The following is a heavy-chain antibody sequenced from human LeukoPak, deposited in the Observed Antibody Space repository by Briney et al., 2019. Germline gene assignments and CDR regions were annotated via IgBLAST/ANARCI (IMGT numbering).Heavy chain of an antibody. CDR2: INPNSGGT. D-gene: IGHD6-13*01. CDR1: GYTFTGYY. V-gene: IGHV1-2*02. Sequence: ASVKVSCKAPGYTFTGYYMHWVRQAPGQGLEWMGWINPNSGGTNYAQKFQGRVTMTRDTSISTAYMELSRLRSDDTAVYYCARDSHSSSWYAPSLKNWFDPWGQGTLVTVSS. CDR3: ARDSHSSSWYAPSLKNWFDP. J-gene: IGHJ5*02.